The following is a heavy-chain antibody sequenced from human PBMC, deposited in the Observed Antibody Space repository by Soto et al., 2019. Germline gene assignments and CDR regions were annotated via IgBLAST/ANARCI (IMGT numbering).Heavy chain of an antibody. CDR3: XXXXXXIDX. J-gene: IGHJ4*02. CDR1: GFTFSSYE. CDR2: ISSTGTSM. Sequence: PGGSLRLSCAASGFTFSSYEMNWVRQAPGKGLEWVSYISSTGTSMDYAAFVKGRFTISRDKAKNSLFLQLNSLRDEDTAXXXXXXXXXXIDXXGQGTLVSVSA. V-gene: IGHV3-48*03.